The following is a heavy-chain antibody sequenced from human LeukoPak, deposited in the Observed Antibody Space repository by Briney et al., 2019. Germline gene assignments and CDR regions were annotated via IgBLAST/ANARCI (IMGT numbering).Heavy chain of an antibody. CDR2: ISYDGSNK. D-gene: IGHD3-22*01. V-gene: IGHV3-30-3*01. J-gene: IGHJ3*02. CDR1: GFTFSSYA. CDR3: ARVGYYYDSSGSDAFDI. Sequence: GGSLRLSCAASGFTFSSYAMHWVRQAPGKGLEWVAVISYDGSNKYYADSVKGRFTISRDNAKNSLYLQMNSLRAEDTAVYYCARVGYYYDSSGSDAFDIWGQGTMVTVSS.